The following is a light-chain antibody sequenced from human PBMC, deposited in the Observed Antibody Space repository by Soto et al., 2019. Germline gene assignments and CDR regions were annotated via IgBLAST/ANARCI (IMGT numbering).Light chain of an antibody. CDR1: SSNIGAGHV. J-gene: IGLJ2*01. Sequence: QSALTQPRSVSGSPGQSVTISCTGSSSNIGAGHVVHWYQQFPGRAPNLLIYGSSNRPSGVPDRFSGSKSGTSASLAITGLQAEDEADYYCQSYDNTLSASVFGGGTKLTVL. CDR2: GSS. CDR3: QSYDNTLSASV. V-gene: IGLV1-40*01.